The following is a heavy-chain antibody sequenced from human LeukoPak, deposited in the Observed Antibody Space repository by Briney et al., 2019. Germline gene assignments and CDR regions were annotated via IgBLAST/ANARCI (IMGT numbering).Heavy chain of an antibody. CDR1: GGSFSGYY. CDR3: ATLGA. J-gene: IGHJ5*02. D-gene: IGHD3-16*01. V-gene: IGHV4-34*01. CDR2: INHSGST. Sequence: PSETLSLTRAVYGGSFSGYYWSWIRQPPGKGLEWIGEINHSGSTNYNPFLKSRVTISVDTSKNQFSLKLSSVTAADTAVYYCATLGAWGQGTLVTVSS.